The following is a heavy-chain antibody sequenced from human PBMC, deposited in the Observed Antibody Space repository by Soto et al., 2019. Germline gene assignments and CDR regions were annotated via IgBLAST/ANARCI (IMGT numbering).Heavy chain of an antibody. CDR1: GFTLRNAQ. D-gene: IGHD6-19*01. J-gene: IGHJ4*02. V-gene: IGHV3-15*07. Sequence: EVQLVESGGGLVKPGGSLRLSCAASGFTLRNAQMHWVRQAPGKGLEWVGRVKSKTDGGTTDYAAPVKGKFTISGDDSKDTVYLQMNGLKADDTAVYYCTTDGGGSGWRYWGQGTLVTVSS. CDR3: TTDGGGSGWRY. CDR2: VKSKTDGGTT.